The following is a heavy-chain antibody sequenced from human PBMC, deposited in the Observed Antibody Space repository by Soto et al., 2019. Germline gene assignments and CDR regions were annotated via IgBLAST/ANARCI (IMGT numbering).Heavy chain of an antibody. Sequence: EVQLLESGGGLVQPGGSLRLSCAASGFTFSSYAMSWVRQAPGKGLEWVSAISGSGGSTYYADSVKGRFTISRDNSKNTLYLPMNSLRDEDTAVYYCAKSRTYYGWVWDYWGQGTPVTVSS. CDR2: ISGSGGST. CDR1: GFTFSSYA. J-gene: IGHJ4*02. CDR3: AKSRTYYGWVWDY. D-gene: IGHD1-26*01. V-gene: IGHV3-23*01.